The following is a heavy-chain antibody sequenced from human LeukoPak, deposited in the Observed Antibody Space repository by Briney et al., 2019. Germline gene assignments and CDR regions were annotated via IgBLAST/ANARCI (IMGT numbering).Heavy chain of an antibody. V-gene: IGHV1-46*01. Sequence: GASVKVSCKASGYTFTSYYMHWVRQAPGQGLEWLGLINPSGRSTSYAQKFQGRLTVTKDTSISTAYMELSRLRSDDTAVYYCARERPYYDILTGYYMGRGNWFDPWGQGTLVTVSS. CDR1: GYTFTSYY. J-gene: IGHJ5*02. CDR3: ARERPYYDILTGYYMGRGNWFDP. CDR2: INPSGRST. D-gene: IGHD3-9*01.